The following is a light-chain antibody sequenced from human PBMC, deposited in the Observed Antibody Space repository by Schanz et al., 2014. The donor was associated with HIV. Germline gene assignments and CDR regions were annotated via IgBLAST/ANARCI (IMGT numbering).Light chain of an antibody. V-gene: IGLV2-23*02. J-gene: IGLJ3*02. CDR2: DVT. Sequence: QSALTQPASVSGSPGQSITISCTGTSSDVGSYNLVSWYQQHPGKAPKLIIYDVTDRPSGVSFRFSGSKSGNTASLTISGLQAEDEADYYCCSFAGTIWVFGGGTKLTVL. CDR3: CSFAGTIWV. CDR1: SSDVGSYNL.